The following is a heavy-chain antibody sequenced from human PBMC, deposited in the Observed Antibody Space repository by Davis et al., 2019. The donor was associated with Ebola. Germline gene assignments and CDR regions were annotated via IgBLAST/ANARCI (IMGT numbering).Heavy chain of an antibody. J-gene: IGHJ6*02. V-gene: IGHV4-31*03. CDR3: ARSHPGGMDV. CDR1: GGSISSGGYY. Sequence: SETLSLTCTVSGGSISSGGYYWSSIRQHPGKGLEWIGYIYYSGSTNYTPYLKSRVTISVDKSKNQFSLKLSSVTAADTAVYYCARSHPGGMDVWGQGTTVTVSS. D-gene: IGHD3-10*01. CDR2: IYYSGST.